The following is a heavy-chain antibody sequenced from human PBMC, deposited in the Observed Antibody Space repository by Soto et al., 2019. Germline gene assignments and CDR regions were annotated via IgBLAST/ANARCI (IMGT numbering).Heavy chain of an antibody. D-gene: IGHD1-26*01. J-gene: IGHJ5*01. CDR2: VWNDGINK. CDR1: GFIFSAYG. CDR3: AGLGYSNFLGGLDS. V-gene: IGHV3-33*01. Sequence: GGSLRLSCAASGFIFSAYGIHWVRQAPGKGLERVAIVWNDGINKYYADSVKGRFTISRDNFKNTVDLQMNSLRVEDTAVYYCAGLGYSNFLGGLDSWGQGTLVTVSS.